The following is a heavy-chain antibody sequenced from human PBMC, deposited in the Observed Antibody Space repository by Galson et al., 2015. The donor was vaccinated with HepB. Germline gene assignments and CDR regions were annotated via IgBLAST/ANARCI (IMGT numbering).Heavy chain of an antibody. D-gene: IGHD2-21*02. CDR2: INPNSGGT. CDR1: GYTFTGYY. J-gene: IGHJ5*02. CDR3: ARARVMGGGGVVVTVRGPRSRNWFDP. V-gene: IGHV1-2*02. Sequence: SVKVSCKASGYTFTGYYMHWVRQAPGQGLEWMGWINPNSGGTNYAQKFQSRVTMTRDTSISTAYMELSRLRSDDTAVYYCARARVMGGGGVVVTVRGPRSRNWFDPWGQGTLVTVSS.